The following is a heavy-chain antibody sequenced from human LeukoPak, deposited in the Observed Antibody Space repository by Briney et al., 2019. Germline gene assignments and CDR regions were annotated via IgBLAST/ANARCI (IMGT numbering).Heavy chain of an antibody. D-gene: IGHD6-13*01. Sequence: GGSLRLSCAASGFTFSGSAMHWVRQASGKGLEWVGRIRSKANSYATAYAASVKGRFTISRDDSKNTAYLQMNSLKTEDTAVYYCTRATLTIAAAGIDRAFDIWGQGTMVTVSS. V-gene: IGHV3-73*01. J-gene: IGHJ3*02. CDR2: IRSKANSYAT. CDR1: GFTFSGSA. CDR3: TRATLTIAAAGIDRAFDI.